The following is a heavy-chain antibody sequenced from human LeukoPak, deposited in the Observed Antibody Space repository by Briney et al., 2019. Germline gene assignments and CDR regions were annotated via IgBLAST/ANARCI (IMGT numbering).Heavy chain of an antibody. D-gene: IGHD2-8*01. Sequence: PGGSLRLSCVASGFTSRNYYMHWVRQVPGKGLVWVSRISGDGSSIFYADSVKGRFTISRGNAKNSLYVQMNSLRADDSAVYYCARSSNGVYIQWGQGTLVTVSS. CDR3: ARSSNGVYIQ. J-gene: IGHJ4*02. CDR2: ISGDGSSI. CDR1: GFTSRNYY. V-gene: IGHV3-74*01.